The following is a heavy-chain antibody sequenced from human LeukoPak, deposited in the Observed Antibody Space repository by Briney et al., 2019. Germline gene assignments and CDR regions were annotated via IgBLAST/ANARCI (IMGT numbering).Heavy chain of an antibody. CDR1: GFTVSSNS. CDR2: IYSDNT. V-gene: IGHV3-53*01. J-gene: IGHJ4*02. Sequence: GGCLRLSCTVSGFTVSSNSMSWVRQAPGKGLEWVSFIYSDNTHYSDSVKGRFTISRDNSKNTLYLQMNSLRAEDTAVYYCARRAGAYSHPYDYWGQGTLVTVSS. D-gene: IGHD4/OR15-4a*01. CDR3: ARRAGAYSHPYDY.